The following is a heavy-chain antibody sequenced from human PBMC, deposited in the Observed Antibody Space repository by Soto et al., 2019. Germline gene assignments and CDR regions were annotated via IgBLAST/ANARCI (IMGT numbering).Heavy chain of an antibody. D-gene: IGHD6-19*01. CDR1: GXIIDDYS. CDR2: IIWNSGSI. Sequence: SLRISCAASGXIIDDYSMHWVRQAPGKGVEWVSGIIWNSGSIVYADSVKGRFNISRDNAKNSLYLQMNSLRAEETALYSCAKAYSSGPYYYYGMDVWGQATTVTVSS. V-gene: IGHV3-9*01. CDR3: AKAYSSGPYYYYGMDV. J-gene: IGHJ6*02.